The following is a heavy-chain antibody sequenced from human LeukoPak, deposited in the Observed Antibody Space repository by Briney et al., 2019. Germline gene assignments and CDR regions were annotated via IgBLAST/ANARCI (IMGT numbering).Heavy chain of an antibody. Sequence: SETLSLTRAVYGGSFSGYYWSWIRQPPGKGLEWIGEINHSGSTNYNPSLKSRVTISVDTSKNQFSLKLSSVTAADTAVYYCARGLVFSGSGSYGFDYWGQGTLVTVSS. D-gene: IGHD3-10*01. CDR1: GGSFSGYY. J-gene: IGHJ4*02. V-gene: IGHV4-34*01. CDR3: ARGLVFSGSGSYGFDY. CDR2: INHSGST.